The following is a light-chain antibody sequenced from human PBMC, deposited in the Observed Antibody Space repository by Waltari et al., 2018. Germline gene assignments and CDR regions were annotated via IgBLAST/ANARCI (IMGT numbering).Light chain of an antibody. J-gene: IGLJ2*01. CDR1: SSDVGGYKY. CDR3: SSYTSSSTLI. V-gene: IGLV2-14*01. CDR2: EVS. Sequence: QSALPPPASVSGSPGQSVTISCTGTSSDVGGYKYVSWYQQHADKAPKLLIFEVSYRPSGVSDRFSASKSGNTASLTISGLQAEDEADYYCSSYTSSSTLIFGGGTKLTVL.